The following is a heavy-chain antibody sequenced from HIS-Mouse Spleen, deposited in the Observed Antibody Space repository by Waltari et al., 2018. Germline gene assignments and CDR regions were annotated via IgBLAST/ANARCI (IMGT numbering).Heavy chain of an antibody. CDR2: ISYDGSNK. Sequence: QVQLVESGGGVCQPGRYRSLPCAASGFTFSRHGRHWVRQAPAKGLDWVAVISYDGSNKYYADSVKGRFTISRDNSKNTMYLQMNSLRAEDTAVYYCAKASSGWLDYWGQGTLVTVSS. D-gene: IGHD6-19*01. CDR1: GFTFSRHG. V-gene: IGHV3-30*18. J-gene: IGHJ4*02. CDR3: AKASSGWLDY.